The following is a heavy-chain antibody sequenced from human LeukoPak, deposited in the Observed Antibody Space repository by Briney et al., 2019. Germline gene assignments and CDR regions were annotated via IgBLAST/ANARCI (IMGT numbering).Heavy chain of an antibody. J-gene: IGHJ5*02. D-gene: IGHD3-10*01. CDR3: ARDLDPLVTMVRGVIQSNWFDP. CDR1: GYTFTGYY. V-gene: IGHV1-2*02. CDR2: INPNSGGT. Sequence: ASVKVSCKASGYTFTGYYMHWVRQAPGQGLEWMGWINPNSGGTNYAQKFQGRVTMTRDTSISTAYMELSGLRSDDTAVYYCARDLDPLVTMVRGVIQSNWFDPWGQGTLVTVSS.